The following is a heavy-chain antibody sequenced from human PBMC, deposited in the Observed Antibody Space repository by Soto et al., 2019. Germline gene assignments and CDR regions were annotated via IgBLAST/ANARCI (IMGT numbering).Heavy chain of an antibody. CDR3: ARALHSYGRHDAFDI. V-gene: IGHV4-31*03. CDR1: GGSISSGGYY. J-gene: IGHJ3*02. Sequence: LSLTCTVSGGSISSGGYYWSWIRQHPGKGLEWIGYIYYSGSTYYNPSLKSRVTISVDTSKNQFSLKLSSVTAADTAVYYCARALHSYGRHDAFDIWGQGTMVTVSS. CDR2: IYYSGST. D-gene: IGHD5-18*01.